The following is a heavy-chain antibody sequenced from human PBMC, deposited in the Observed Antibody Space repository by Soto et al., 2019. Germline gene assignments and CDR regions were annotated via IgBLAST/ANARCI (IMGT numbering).Heavy chain of an antibody. V-gene: IGHV2-5*02. Sequence: QITLKESGPTLVKPTQTLTLTCTFSGFSLSTSGVGVGWIRQPPGKALEWLAHIYWDDDKRYSPSLKSRLTITKDTSKNQVVLTMTNMDPVDTATYYCAHKVTGTTWNYFDYWGQGTLVTVSS. CDR1: GFSLSTSGVG. D-gene: IGHD1-7*01. CDR2: IYWDDDK. CDR3: AHKVTGTTWNYFDY. J-gene: IGHJ4*02.